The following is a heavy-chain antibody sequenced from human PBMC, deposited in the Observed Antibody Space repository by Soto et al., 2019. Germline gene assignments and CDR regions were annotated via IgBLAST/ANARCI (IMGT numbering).Heavy chain of an antibody. J-gene: IGHJ4*02. CDR2: IKEDGRAK. CDR1: GFTFTSYW. CDR3: AREDFYRFDY. V-gene: IGHV3-7*01. Sequence: EVQLVESGGGLVQPGGSLRVSCAASGFTFTSYWMSWVRQAPGKGLEWVANIKEDGRAKYYLDSVKGRFTISRDNAKNSLYLQMSSLRAEDTAVYYCAREDFYRFDYWGQGNLVTVS.